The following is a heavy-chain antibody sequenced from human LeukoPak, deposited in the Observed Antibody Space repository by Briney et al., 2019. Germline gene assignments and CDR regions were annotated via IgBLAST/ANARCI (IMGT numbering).Heavy chain of an antibody. V-gene: IGHV3-48*02. CDR2: IGSSSSTI. Sequence: PGGSLRLSCAASGFTFSSYSMNWVRQAPGKGLEWVSYIGSSSSTIYYADSVKGRFAISRDNAKNSLYLQMNSLRDEDTAVYYCARATPYYDILTGYYSPWGQGTLVTVSS. CDR3: ARATPYYDILTGYYSP. D-gene: IGHD3-9*01. J-gene: IGHJ5*02. CDR1: GFTFSSYS.